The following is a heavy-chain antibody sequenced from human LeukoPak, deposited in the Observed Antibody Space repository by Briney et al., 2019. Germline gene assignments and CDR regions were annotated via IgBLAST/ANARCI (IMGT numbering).Heavy chain of an antibody. D-gene: IGHD4/OR15-4a*01. J-gene: IGHJ3*02. V-gene: IGHV1-69*05. CDR2: IIPIFGTA. Sequence: SVKVSCKASGGTFSSYAISWVRQAPGQGLEWMGRIIPIFGTANYAQKFQGRVTITTDDSTSTAYMELSSLRSDDTAVYYCARETYMVVNWDHRLGAFDIWGQGTMVTASS. CDR3: ARETYMVVNWDHRLGAFDI. CDR1: GGTFSSYA.